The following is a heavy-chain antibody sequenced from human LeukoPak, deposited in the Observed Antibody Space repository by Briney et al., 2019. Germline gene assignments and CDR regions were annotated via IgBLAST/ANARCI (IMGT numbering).Heavy chain of an antibody. Sequence: GASVKVSCKASGYTFTSYGISWVRQAPGQGLEWMGGISAYNGNTNYAQKLQGRVTMTTDTSTSTAYMELRSLRSDDTAVYYCAREVVTPGYYYMDVWGKGTTVTVSS. D-gene: IGHD4-23*01. J-gene: IGHJ6*03. CDR1: GYTFTSYG. CDR3: AREVVTPGYYYMDV. V-gene: IGHV1-18*01. CDR2: ISAYNGNT.